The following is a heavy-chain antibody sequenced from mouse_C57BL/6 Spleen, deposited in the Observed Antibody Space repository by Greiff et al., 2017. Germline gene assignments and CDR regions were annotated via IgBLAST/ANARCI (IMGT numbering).Heavy chain of an antibody. J-gene: IGHJ3*01. CDR3: ARRVYDYSWFAY. D-gene: IGHD2-4*01. CDR2: ISGGGGNT. CDR1: GFTFSSYT. Sequence: EVKLMESGGGLVKPGGSLKLSCAASGFTFSSYTMSWVRQTPEKRLEWVATISGGGGNTYYPDSVKGRFTISRDNAKNTLYLQMSRLRSEDTALYYCARRVYDYSWFAYWGQGTLVTVSA. V-gene: IGHV5-9*01.